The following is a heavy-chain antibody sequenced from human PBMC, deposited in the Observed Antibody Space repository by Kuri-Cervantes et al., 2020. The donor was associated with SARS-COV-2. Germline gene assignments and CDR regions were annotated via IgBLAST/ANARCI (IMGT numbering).Heavy chain of an antibody. CDR2: IYTSGST. D-gene: IGHD3-9*01. CDR3: AREFYDILTGHHPFDY. CDR1: GGSISSYY. V-gene: IGHV4-4*07. Sequence: SETLSLTCTVSGGSISSYYWSWIRQPAGKGLEWIGRIYTSGSTNHNPSLKSRVTMSVDTSKNQFSLKMRSVTAAVTAVYYCAREFYDILTGHHPFDYWGQGTLVTVSS. J-gene: IGHJ4*02.